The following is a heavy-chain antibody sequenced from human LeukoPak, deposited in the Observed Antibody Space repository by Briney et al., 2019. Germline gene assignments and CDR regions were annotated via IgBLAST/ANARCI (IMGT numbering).Heavy chain of an antibody. CDR1: GYTFTSYY. J-gene: IGHJ4*02. V-gene: IGHV1-46*01. D-gene: IGHD6-19*01. CDR3: ARVETAGYSSGWYPD. Sequence: ASVKVSCKASGYTFTSYYMHWVRQAPGQGLEWMGLINPTGGSTGYAQKFQGRVTMTRDMSTSTDYMELSRPRSDDTAVYYCARVETAGYSSGWYPDWGQGTLVTVSS. CDR2: INPTGGST.